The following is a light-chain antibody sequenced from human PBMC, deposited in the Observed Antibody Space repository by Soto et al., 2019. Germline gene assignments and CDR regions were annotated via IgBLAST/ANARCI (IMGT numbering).Light chain of an antibody. CDR2: WAS. V-gene: IGKV4-1*01. J-gene: IGKJ3*01. CDR3: QQYYKTAPFT. Sequence: DIVMTQSPVSLAVSRGERATINGKSSQSVLYSSNNKNILAWYQKKAGQPPKLLIYWASTRESRVPDRFSGSVSGKDYTLTISSQQADDVPVYYCQQYYKTAPFTFGPKTNLDIK. CDR1: QSVLYSSNNKNI.